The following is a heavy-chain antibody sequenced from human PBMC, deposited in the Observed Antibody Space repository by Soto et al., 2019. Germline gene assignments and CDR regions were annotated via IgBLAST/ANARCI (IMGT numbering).Heavy chain of an antibody. V-gene: IGHV1-2*02. D-gene: IGHD1-26*01. Sequence: ASVKVSCKASGYTFTGYYVHWVRQAPGQGLEWMGWINPNSGDTYLAQRFQGRVTMNRDTSIGTAYMELRGLTSDDTAEYYCAKGGAIVAAGTRVYLYNAMDVWGQGTTVTVS. CDR1: GYTFTGYY. CDR3: AKGGAIVAAGTRVYLYNAMDV. J-gene: IGHJ6*02. CDR2: INPNSGDT.